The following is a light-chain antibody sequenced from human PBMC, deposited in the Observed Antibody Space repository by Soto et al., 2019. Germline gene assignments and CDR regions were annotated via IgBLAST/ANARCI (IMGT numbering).Light chain of an antibody. CDR1: QGINNY. V-gene: IGKV1-17*03. Sequence: DIQMTQSPSAVSASVGDRVTITCRASQGINNYLAWFQQKPGKVPKRLIYVASSLQGGVPSRFSGSGSGTEFTLTISSLQPEDFASYYCQQQDSYPLTFGGGTKVEIK. J-gene: IGKJ4*01. CDR3: QQQDSYPLT. CDR2: VAS.